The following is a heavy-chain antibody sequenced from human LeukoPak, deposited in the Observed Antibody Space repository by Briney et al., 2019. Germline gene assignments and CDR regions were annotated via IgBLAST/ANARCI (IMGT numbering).Heavy chain of an antibody. Sequence: PSETLSLTCAVYGGSFSGYYWSWIRQPPGKGLEWIGEINHSGSTNYNPSLKSRVTISVGTSKNQFSLKLSSVTAADTAVYYCAREYSGSYYFDYWGQGTLVTVSS. CDR1: GGSFSGYY. D-gene: IGHD1-26*01. V-gene: IGHV4-34*01. CDR3: AREYSGSYYFDY. CDR2: INHSGST. J-gene: IGHJ4*02.